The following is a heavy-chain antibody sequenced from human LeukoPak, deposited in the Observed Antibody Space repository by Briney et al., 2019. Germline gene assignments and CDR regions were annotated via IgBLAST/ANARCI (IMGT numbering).Heavy chain of an antibody. J-gene: IGHJ4*02. D-gene: IGHD2-2*01. CDR2: ISSSSSYI. CDR1: GFTFSSYS. Sequence: PGGSLRLSCAASGFTFSSYSMNWVRQAPGKGLEWVSSISSSSSYIYYADSVKGRFTISRDNAKNSLYLQMNSLRAEDTAVYYCARESRAYCSSSSCQFDYWGQGTLVTVSS. CDR3: ARESRAYCSSSSCQFDY. V-gene: IGHV3-21*01.